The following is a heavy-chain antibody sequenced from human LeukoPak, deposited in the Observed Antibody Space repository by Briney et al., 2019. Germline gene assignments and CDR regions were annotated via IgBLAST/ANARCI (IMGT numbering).Heavy chain of an antibody. D-gene: IGHD3-10*01. Sequence: ASVKVSCKASGYTFTSYGISWVRQAPGQGLEWMGWISAYNGNTNYAQKLQGRVTMTTDTSTSTAYMELRSLRSDDTAVYYCARDRCYGSGSYYNGPDWFDPWGQGTLVTVSS. CDR3: ARDRCYGSGSYYNGPDWFDP. CDR1: GYTFTSYG. V-gene: IGHV1-18*01. CDR2: ISAYNGNT. J-gene: IGHJ5*02.